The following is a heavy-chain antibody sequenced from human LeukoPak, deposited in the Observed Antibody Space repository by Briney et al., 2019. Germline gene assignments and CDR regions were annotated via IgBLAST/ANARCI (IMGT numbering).Heavy chain of an antibody. J-gene: IGHJ4*02. CDR1: GASMSSYY. Sequence: SETLSLTCTVSGASMSSYYWSWIRQPPGKGLEWIGYIYYSGSTNYNPSLKSRVTISVDTSKNQFTLKLSSVTAADTAVYYCARGRYGWLPFDYWGQGTLVTVSS. V-gene: IGHV4-59*01. D-gene: IGHD3-16*01. CDR2: IYYSGST. CDR3: ARGRYGWLPFDY.